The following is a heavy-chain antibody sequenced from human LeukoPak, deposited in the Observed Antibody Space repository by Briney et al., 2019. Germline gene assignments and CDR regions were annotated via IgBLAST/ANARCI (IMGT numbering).Heavy chain of an antibody. V-gene: IGHV4-59*01. Sequence: SETLYLTCTVSGGSISSYYWSWIRQPPGKGLEWIGYIYYSGSTNYNPSLKSRVTISIDTSKNQFSLKLTSVTAADTAVYYCARGTGGWYFDLWGRGTLVTVSS. D-gene: IGHD1/OR15-1a*01. J-gene: IGHJ2*01. CDR2: IYYSGST. CDR1: GGSISSYY. CDR3: ARGTGGWYFDL.